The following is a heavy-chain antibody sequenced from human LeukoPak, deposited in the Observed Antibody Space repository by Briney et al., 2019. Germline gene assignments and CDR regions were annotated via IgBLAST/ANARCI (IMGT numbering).Heavy chain of an antibody. D-gene: IGHD2-15*01. V-gene: IGHV5-51*01. CDR3: ARESCGGSCPRRGNWFDP. Sequence: GESLKISCKGSGYSFTSYWIGWVRQMPGKGLEWMGIIYPGDSDTRYSPSFQGQVTISADKSISTVYPQWSSLKASDTAMYYCARESCGGSCPRRGNWFDPWGQGTLVTVSS. CDR1: GYSFTSYW. CDR2: IYPGDSDT. J-gene: IGHJ5*02.